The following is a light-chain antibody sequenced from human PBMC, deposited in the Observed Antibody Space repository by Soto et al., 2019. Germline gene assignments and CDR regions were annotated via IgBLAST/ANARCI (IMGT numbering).Light chain of an antibody. J-gene: IGLJ1*01. CDR2: DVG. V-gene: IGLV2-14*01. Sequence: QSALTQPASVSGSPGQSITISCTGTSSDIGTYNFVSWYQVHPGRAPKLIIHDVGDRPSGVSNRFSGSKSGNTASLTISGLQPEDEDDYYCSSYRSTTTVFGTGTKLTVL. CDR3: SSYRSTTTV. CDR1: SSDIGTYNF.